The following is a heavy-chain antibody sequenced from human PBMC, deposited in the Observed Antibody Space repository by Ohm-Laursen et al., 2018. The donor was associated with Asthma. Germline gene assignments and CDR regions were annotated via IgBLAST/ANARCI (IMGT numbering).Heavy chain of an antibody. V-gene: IGHV3-21*01. CDR2: ISSSSSYI. J-gene: IGHJ4*02. CDR1: GYTFSRYS. CDR3: ARRRGVYYFDY. Sequence: SLRLSCTAPGYTFSRYSIHWVRQIPGKGLEWVSSISSSSSYIYYADSVKGRFTISRDNAKNSLYLQMNSLRAEDTAVYYCARRRGVYYFDYWGQGTLVTVSS. D-gene: IGHD2-8*01.